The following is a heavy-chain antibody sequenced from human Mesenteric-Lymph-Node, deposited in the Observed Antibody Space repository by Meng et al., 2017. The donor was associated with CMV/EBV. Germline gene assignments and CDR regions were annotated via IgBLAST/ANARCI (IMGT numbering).Heavy chain of an antibody. V-gene: IGHV1-8*03. J-gene: IGHJ5*02. D-gene: IGHD6-6*01. Sequence: ASVKVSCKASGYTFTSYYMHWVRQATGQGLEWMGWMNPNSGNTGYPQKFQGRVTITRDTSISTAYMELSSLRSEDTAVYYCARGGPLWGRSSSSVWGDWFDPWGQGTLVTVSS. CDR1: GYTFTSYY. CDR3: ARGGPLWGRSSSSVWGDWFDP. CDR2: MNPNSGNT.